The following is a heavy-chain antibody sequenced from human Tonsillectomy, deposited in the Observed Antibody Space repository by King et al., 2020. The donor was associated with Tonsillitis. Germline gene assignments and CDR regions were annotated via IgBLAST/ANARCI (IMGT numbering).Heavy chain of an antibody. V-gene: IGHV4-34*01. CDR3: ARRPRNYYGSGNAFDI. J-gene: IGHJ3*02. D-gene: IGHD3-10*01. Sequence: VQLPQWGAGLLKPSETLSLTCAVYGGSFSGYYWSWIRQPPGKGLEWIGEINHSGSTNYNPSLKSRVTISVDTSKNQFSLKLSSVTAADTAVYYCARRPRNYYGSGNAFDIWGQGTMVTVSS. CDR2: INHSGST. CDR1: GGSFSGYY.